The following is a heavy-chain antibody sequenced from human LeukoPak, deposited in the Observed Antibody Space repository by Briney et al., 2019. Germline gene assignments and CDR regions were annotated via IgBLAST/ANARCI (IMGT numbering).Heavy chain of an antibody. J-gene: IGHJ3*02. V-gene: IGHV4-59*12. Sequence: SETLSLTCTVSGGSISNYYWSWIRQPPGKGLEWVGSVHYSGNTFYNPSLKSQVTISLDTSKNHFSLKVHSVTAADTAVYYCAREDDTIADNTFDIWGQGTVVTVSS. CDR2: VHYSGNT. CDR3: AREDDTIADNTFDI. CDR1: GGSISNYY. D-gene: IGHD6-13*01.